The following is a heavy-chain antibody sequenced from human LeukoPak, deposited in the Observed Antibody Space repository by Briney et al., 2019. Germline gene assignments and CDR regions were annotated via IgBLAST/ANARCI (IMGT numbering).Heavy chain of an antibody. CDR1: GGSFSGYY. CDR2: INHSGST. D-gene: IGHD6-19*01. Sequence: PSETLSLTRAVYGGSFSGYYWSWIRQPPGKGLEWIGEINHSGSTNYNPSLKSRVTISVDTSKNQFSLKLSSVTAADTAVYYCARLGYSSGWYYFDYWGQGTLVTVSS. J-gene: IGHJ4*02. CDR3: ARLGYSSGWYYFDY. V-gene: IGHV4-34*01.